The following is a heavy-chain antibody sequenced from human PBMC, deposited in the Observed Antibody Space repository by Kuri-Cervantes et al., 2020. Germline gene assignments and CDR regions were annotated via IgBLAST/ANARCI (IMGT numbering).Heavy chain of an antibody. CDR3: ARVHCGYSYGFYF. J-gene: IGHJ4*02. CDR2: VYDSRST. D-gene: IGHD3-22*01. Sequence: SETLSPTCTVSGGSISSSSYYWGWSRQPPGKGLEWIGYVYDSRSTNYNPSLESRVTISLDTSNNQFSLRLSSVTGADTAVDYLARVHCGYSYGFYFWGQGNLVTVSS. CDR1: GGSISSSSYY. V-gene: IGHV4-61*05.